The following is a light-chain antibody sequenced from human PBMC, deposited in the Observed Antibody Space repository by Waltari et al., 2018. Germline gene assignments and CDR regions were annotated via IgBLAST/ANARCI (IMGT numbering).Light chain of an antibody. J-gene: IGLJ3*02. V-gene: IGLV2-14*01. CDR3: TSPTSSRTWV. CDR1: SSDVGGYNS. CDR2: EVN. Sequence: QSALTQPASVSGSPGQSITIPCTGTSSDVGGYNSVSWYQHLPGTAPKVMIYEVNNRPSGVSNRFSGSKSGNTASLTISGLQAEDEADYYCTSPTSSRTWVFGGGTKLTVL.